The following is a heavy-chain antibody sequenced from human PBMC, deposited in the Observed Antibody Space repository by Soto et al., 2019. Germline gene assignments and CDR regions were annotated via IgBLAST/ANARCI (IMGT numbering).Heavy chain of an antibody. V-gene: IGHV1-46*03. J-gene: IGHJ4*02. CDR2: INARGGTT. CDR3: SRVDPGETSPFDH. CDR1: GYTCTSYY. Sequence: AXVKVSCKASGYTCTSYYVHWVRQAPGQCLEWMGIINARGGTTSNAQSFQGRVTFTRDTSTSTVYMELSGLRSDDTAVYYCSRVDPGETSPFDHWGQGTLVTVSS. D-gene: IGHD3-10*01.